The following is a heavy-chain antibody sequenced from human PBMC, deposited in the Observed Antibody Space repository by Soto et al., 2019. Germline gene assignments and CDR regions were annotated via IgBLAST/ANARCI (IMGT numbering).Heavy chain of an antibody. Sequence: GGSLRLSCAASGFTFSSYAMSWVRQAPGKGLEWVSAISGSGGSTYYADSVKGRFTISRDNSKNTLYLQMNSLRAEDTAVYYCAKERGYVYYGSGSEIIDYWGQGTLVTVSS. J-gene: IGHJ4*02. V-gene: IGHV3-23*01. CDR2: ISGSGGST. CDR1: GFTFSSYA. CDR3: AKERGYVYYGSGSEIIDY. D-gene: IGHD3-10*01.